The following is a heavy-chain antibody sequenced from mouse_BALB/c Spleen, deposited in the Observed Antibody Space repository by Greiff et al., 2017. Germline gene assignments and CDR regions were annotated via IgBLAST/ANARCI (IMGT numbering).Heavy chain of an antibody. CDR2: ISSGSSTI. V-gene: IGHV5-17*02. D-gene: IGHD1-1*01. CDR1: GFTFSSFG. Sequence: EVKLVESGGGLVQPGGSRKLSCAASGFTFSSFGMHWVRQAPEKGLEWVAYISSGSSTIYYADTVKGRFTISRDNPKNTLFLQMTSLRSEDTAMYYCARDYYYGSSYGFAYWGQGTLVTVSA. J-gene: IGHJ3*01. CDR3: ARDYYYGSSYGFAY.